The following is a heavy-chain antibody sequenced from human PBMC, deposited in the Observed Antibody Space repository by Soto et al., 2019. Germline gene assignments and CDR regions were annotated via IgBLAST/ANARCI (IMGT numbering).Heavy chain of an antibody. V-gene: IGHV6-1*01. Sequence: SQTLSITSAMSGYSAYSKTDSRNWNRQSPSRGIEWLGRTSFSSKWHNDHAVSLKSRIIINPDTSHNHFAPQLLSVTPEDPAVYYCAREVAVAGTRSYYGMDVWGQGTTVTVSS. CDR1: GYSAYSKTDS. J-gene: IGHJ6*02. CDR3: AREVAVAGTRSYYGMDV. CDR2: TSFSSKWHN. D-gene: IGHD6-19*01.